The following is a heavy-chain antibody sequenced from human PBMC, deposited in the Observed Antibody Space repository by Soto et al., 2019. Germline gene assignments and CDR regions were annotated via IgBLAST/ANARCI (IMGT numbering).Heavy chain of an antibody. J-gene: IGHJ6*02. V-gene: IGHV4-31*03. CDR2: IYYSGST. Sequence: SETLSLTCTVSGGSISSGGYYGSWIRQHPGKGLEWIGYIYYSGSTYYNPSLKSRVTISVDTSKNQFSLKLSSVTAADTAVYYCARDRDIVVVPAAGPYYYYYGMDVWGQGTTVTVSS. D-gene: IGHD2-2*01. CDR1: GGSISSGGYY. CDR3: ARDRDIVVVPAAGPYYYYYGMDV.